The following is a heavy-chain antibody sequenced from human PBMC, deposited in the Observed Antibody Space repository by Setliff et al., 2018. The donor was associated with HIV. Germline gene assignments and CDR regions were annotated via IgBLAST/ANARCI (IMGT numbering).Heavy chain of an antibody. CDR2: IYPGDSHT. CDR3: ARRSGYDWGGAYYYGMDV. CDR1: GYSFTDYW. D-gene: IGHD5-12*01. Sequence: GESLKISCKASGYSFTDYWIGWVRQMPGKGLEWMGVIYPGDSHTTYSPSFQGQVTISADKSISTAYLQWSSLKASDTAMYYCARRSGYDWGGAYYYGMDVWGQGTTVTVSS. V-gene: IGHV5-51*01. J-gene: IGHJ6*02.